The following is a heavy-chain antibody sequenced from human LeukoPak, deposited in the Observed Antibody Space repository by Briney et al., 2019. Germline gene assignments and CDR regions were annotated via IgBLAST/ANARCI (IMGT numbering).Heavy chain of an antibody. CDR2: ISGSGGST. CDR1: GFTFSSYA. Sequence: GGSLRLSCAASGFTFSSYAVSWVRQAPGKGLEWVSAISGSGGSTYYADSVKGRFTISRDNSKNTLYLQMNSLRAEGTAVYYCAKEPTSFGAAAGLFDHWGQGTLVTVSS. D-gene: IGHD6-13*01. CDR3: AKEPTSFGAAAGLFDH. J-gene: IGHJ4*02. V-gene: IGHV3-23*01.